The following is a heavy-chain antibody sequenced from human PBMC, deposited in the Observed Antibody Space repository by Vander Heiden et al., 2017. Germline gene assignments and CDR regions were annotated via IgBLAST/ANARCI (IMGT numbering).Heavy chain of an antibody. CDR1: GGTFSSYA. CDR2: IIPIFGTA. CDR3: ARISDTAMAKDAFDI. D-gene: IGHD5-18*01. V-gene: IGHV1-69*06. J-gene: IGHJ3*02. Sequence: QVQLVQSGAEVKKPGSSEKVSCKASGGTFSSYAISWVRQAPGQGPEWMGGIIPIFGTANYAQKFQGRVTITADKSTSTAYMELSSLRSEDTAVYYCARISDTAMAKDAFDIWGQGTMVTVSS.